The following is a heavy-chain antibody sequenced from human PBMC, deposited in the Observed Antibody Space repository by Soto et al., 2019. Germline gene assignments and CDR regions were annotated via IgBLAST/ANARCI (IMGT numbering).Heavy chain of an antibody. V-gene: IGHV4-34*01. CDR3: ARERNDFWSGYPYYYYYYYMDL. J-gene: IGHJ6*03. Sequence: SETLSLTCAVYGGSFSGYYWSWIRQPPGKGLEWIGEINHSGSTNYNPSLKSRVTISVDTSKNQFSLKLSSVTAADTAVYYCARERNDFWSGYPYYYYYYYMDLWGKGTSVTVSS. CDR2: INHSGST. CDR1: GGSFSGYY. D-gene: IGHD3-3*01.